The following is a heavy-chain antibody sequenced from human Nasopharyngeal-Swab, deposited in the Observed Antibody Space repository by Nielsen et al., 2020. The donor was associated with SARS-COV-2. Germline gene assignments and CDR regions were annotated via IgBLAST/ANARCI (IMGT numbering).Heavy chain of an antibody. J-gene: IGHJ3*02. CDR3: ASSSMADDAFDI. D-gene: IGHD5-24*01. Sequence: ASVKVSCKASGYTLTSYAMNWVRQAPGQGLEWMGWINPNSGGTNYAQKFQGRVTMTRDTSISTAYMELSRLRSDDTAVYYCASSSMADDAFDIWGQGTMVTVSS. CDR2: INPNSGGT. V-gene: IGHV1-2*02. CDR1: GYTLTSYA.